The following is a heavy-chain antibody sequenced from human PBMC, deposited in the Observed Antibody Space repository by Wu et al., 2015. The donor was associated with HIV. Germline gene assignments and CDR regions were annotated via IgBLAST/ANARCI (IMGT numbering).Heavy chain of an antibody. V-gene: IGHV1-69*05. CDR3: ARRPQDRIAAALRPGAFDI. CDR1: GGSFKTYA. D-gene: IGHD6-13*01. CDR2: ISPIFGTA. J-gene: IGHJ3*02. Sequence: QVQLVQSGAEMKKPGSSVKVSCEASGGSFKTYAITWVRQAPGRGLEWMGGISPIFGTANYAQKFKGRVSIIIDESTRTTSMDLGSLTFEDTAVYYCARRPQDRIAAALRPGAFDIWGQGTMVTVSS.